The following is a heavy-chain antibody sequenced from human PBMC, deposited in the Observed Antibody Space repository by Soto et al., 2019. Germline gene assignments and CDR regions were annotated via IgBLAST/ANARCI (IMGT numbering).Heavy chain of an antibody. CDR1: GFTFDDYA. CDR3: AKPAQGVAAAGRDHDAFDI. V-gene: IGHV3-43*02. Sequence: GESLKISCAASGFTFDDYAMHWVRQAPGKGLEWVSLISGDGGSTYYADSVKGRFTISRDNSKNSLYLQMNSLRTEDTALYYCAKPAQGVAAAGRDHDAFDIWGQGTMVTVSS. J-gene: IGHJ3*02. D-gene: IGHD6-13*01. CDR2: ISGDGGST.